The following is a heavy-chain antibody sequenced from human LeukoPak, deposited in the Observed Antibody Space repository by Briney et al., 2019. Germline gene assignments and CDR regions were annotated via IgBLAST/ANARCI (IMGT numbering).Heavy chain of an antibody. CDR1: GGFLSSGGYS. Sequence: SETLSLTCAGSGGFLSSGGYSWRRIRQPPGKGLEWLGYIYYRGSSYYNPSLKSRVTISGDMSKNQFSLKLNSVTAADTAVYYCARDNPLGWFGEFSSWGQGTLVTVSS. CDR3: ARDNPLGWFGEFSS. J-gene: IGHJ5*02. D-gene: IGHD3-10*01. CDR2: IYYRGSS. V-gene: IGHV4-30-4*07.